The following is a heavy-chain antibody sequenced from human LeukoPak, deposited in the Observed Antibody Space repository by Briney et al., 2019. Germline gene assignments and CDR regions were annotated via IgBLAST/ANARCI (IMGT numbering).Heavy chain of an antibody. Sequence: GGSLRLSCAASGFTVSSDYMSWVRQAPGKGLEWVSIIYTAGSTYYTDSVKGRFTISRDNSKNTVYLQMNSLRAEDTAVYYCAKGLNSGTYPHLDYWGQGTLVTVSS. D-gene: IGHD1-26*01. CDR2: IYTAGST. J-gene: IGHJ4*02. CDR3: AKGLNSGTYPHLDY. V-gene: IGHV3-53*01. CDR1: GFTVSSDY.